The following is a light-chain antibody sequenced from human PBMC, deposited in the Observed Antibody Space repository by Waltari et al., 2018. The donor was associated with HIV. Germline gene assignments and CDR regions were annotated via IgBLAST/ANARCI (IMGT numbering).Light chain of an antibody. CDR1: SKDVGAYNY. J-gene: IGLJ1*01. CDR3: CSSAGRDIFV. Sequence: QSALTQSRSVSGSPGQSITISCTGTSKDVGAYNYVSWYQQHPGRAPKLLIYDLNRCPSGVPDRFSGSKSGNTASLSISGLQAEDEADYYCCSSAGRDIFVFGTGTKVTVL. CDR2: DLN. V-gene: IGLV2-11*01.